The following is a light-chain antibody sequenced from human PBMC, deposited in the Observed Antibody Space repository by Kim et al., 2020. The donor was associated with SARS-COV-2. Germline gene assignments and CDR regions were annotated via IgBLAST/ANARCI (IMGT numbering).Light chain of an antibody. CDR2: AAS. J-gene: IGKJ4*01. CDR1: QSISSY. Sequence: DIQMTQFPSSLSASVGDRVTITCRASQSISSYLNWDQQKPGKAPKLLIYAASSLQSEVPSRFSGSGSGTDFTLTISSLQPEDFATYYCQHSYSTHQLTFGRGTKVDIK. V-gene: IGKV1-39*01. CDR3: QHSYSTHQLT.